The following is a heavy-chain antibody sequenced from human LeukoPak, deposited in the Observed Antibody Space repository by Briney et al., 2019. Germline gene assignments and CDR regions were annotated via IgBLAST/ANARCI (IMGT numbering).Heavy chain of an antibody. CDR3: ARAGYSSSTWYYYMDV. CDR1: GYTFTSYD. V-gene: IGHV1-8*03. Sequence: ASVKVSCMASGYTFTSYDINWVRQATGQGLEWMGWMNPNSGNTGYAQKFQGRVTITRNTSISTAYMELSSLRSEDTAVYYCARAGYSSSTWYYYMDVWGKGTTVTVSS. D-gene: IGHD6-13*01. CDR2: MNPNSGNT. J-gene: IGHJ6*03.